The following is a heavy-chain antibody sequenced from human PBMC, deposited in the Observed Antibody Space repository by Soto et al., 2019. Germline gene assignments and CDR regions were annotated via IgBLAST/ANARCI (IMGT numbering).Heavy chain of an antibody. CDR3: ARDVGYNYGSTHPSWFDP. CDR2: ISAYNSNT. D-gene: IGHD5-18*01. Sequence: GASVKVSCKASGYTFTSYGISWVRQAPGQGLEWMGWISAYNSNTDYAQKLQGRVTMTTDTSTSTAYMELRSLRSDDTAVYYCARDVGYNYGSTHPSWFDPWSQGTLVTVSS. J-gene: IGHJ5*02. V-gene: IGHV1-18*01. CDR1: GYTFTSYG.